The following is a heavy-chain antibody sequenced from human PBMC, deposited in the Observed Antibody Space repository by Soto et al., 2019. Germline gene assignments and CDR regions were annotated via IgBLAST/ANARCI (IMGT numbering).Heavy chain of an antibody. CDR3: VRVSQGYCSSTSCYTAAFDI. Sequence: QLQLQESGSGLVKPSQTLSLTCAVSGGSISSGGYSWSWIRQPPGKGLEWIGYIYHSGSTYYNPSLKSRVTISVDRSKNQFSLKLSSVTAADTAVYYCVRVSQGYCSSTSCYTAAFDIWGQGTMVTVSS. J-gene: IGHJ3*02. CDR2: IYHSGST. D-gene: IGHD2-2*02. CDR1: GGSISSGGYS. V-gene: IGHV4-30-2*01.